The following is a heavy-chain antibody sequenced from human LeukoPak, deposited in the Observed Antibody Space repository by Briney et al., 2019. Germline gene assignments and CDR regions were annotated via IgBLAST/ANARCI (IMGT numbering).Heavy chain of an antibody. V-gene: IGHV4-61*08. J-gene: IGHJ4*02. CDR1: GASFRSGGQY. CDR3: ARIFDI. Sequence: SETLSLTCTLSGASFRSGGQYWGWIRQTPGKGLEWIGDILYNGKTNYNPSLKSRVTISLDTSRSQFSLRLSSVTAADTGVYYCARIFDIWGRGTLVTVSS. CDR2: ILYNGKT.